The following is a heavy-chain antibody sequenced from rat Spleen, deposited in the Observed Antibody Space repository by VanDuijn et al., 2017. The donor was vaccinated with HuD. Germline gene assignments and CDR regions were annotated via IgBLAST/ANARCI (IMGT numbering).Heavy chain of an antibody. CDR1: GFTFSNYD. Sequence: EVQLVESGGGLVQPGRSMKLSCAASGFTFSNYDMAWVRQAPKKGLEWVATISYDGSRTNYRDSVKGRFTISRDNAKSTLYLQMDSLRSEDPATYYCARHYYVGRYYSNWFGYWGQGTLVTVSS. D-gene: IGHD1-12*02. CDR3: ARHYYVGRYYSNWFGY. CDR2: ISYDGSRT. J-gene: IGHJ3*01. V-gene: IGHV5-7*01.